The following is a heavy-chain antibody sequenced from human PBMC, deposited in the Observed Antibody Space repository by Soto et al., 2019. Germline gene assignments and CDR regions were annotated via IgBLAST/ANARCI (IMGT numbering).Heavy chain of an antibody. Sequence: QVQLQQSGPRLVKPSETLSLTCTVSSGPDRSHNWGWIRQPPGRGLEWIGYVYYTGDTAYNPSLTGRVTISADTSTNDISLTLNSVTAADTAVYYCVRQGIDYLHGLEDVWGQGTTVSVSS. J-gene: IGHJ6*02. D-gene: IGHD4-17*01. CDR2: VYYTGDT. CDR1: SGPDRSHN. CDR3: VRQGIDYLHGLEDV. V-gene: IGHV4-59*08.